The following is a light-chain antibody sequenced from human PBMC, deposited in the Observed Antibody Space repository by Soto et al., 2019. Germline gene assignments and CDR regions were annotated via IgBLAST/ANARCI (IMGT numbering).Light chain of an antibody. CDR2: KAS. Sequence: DIQVTQSPSTLSASVGDMVTSTCRASQSISSWLAWYQQKPGKAPKLLIYKASSLESGVPSRFSGSGSGTEFTLTISSLQPDDFATYYCQQYNSYSRTFGQGTKVDSK. V-gene: IGKV1-5*03. CDR1: QSISSW. J-gene: IGKJ1*01. CDR3: QQYNSYSRT.